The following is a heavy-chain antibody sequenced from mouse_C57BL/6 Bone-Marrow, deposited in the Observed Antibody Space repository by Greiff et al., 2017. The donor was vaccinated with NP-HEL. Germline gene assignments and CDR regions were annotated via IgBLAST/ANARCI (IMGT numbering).Heavy chain of an antibody. CDR1: GYTFTEYT. Sequence: VQLQQSGAELVKPGASVKLSCKASGYTFTEYTIHWVKQRSGQGLEWIGWFYPGSGCIKYNEKFKDKATLTVDKSSSTVYMVLSRLTSDDSAVYFCARHEVDNNYDYYDYWGQGTTLTVSS. CDR3: ARHEVDNNYDYYDY. V-gene: IGHV1-62-2*01. J-gene: IGHJ2*01. CDR2: FYPGSGCI. D-gene: IGHD2-5*01.